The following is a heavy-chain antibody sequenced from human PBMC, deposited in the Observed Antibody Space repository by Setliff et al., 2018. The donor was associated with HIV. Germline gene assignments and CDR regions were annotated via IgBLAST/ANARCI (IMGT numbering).Heavy chain of an antibody. CDR3: GRVDGSFYTFDI. V-gene: IGHV4-30-4*08. CDR1: GGSISSGDFY. D-gene: IGHD3-3*02. J-gene: IGHJ3*02. CDR2: IYYDGDT. Sequence: SETLSLTCTVSGGSISSGDFYWSWIRQPPGKGLEWTGYIYYDGDTYYQPTLKSRLTISIDTSKNQFSLKLSSVTAADSAVYYCGRVDGSFYTFDIWGQGTMVTVSS.